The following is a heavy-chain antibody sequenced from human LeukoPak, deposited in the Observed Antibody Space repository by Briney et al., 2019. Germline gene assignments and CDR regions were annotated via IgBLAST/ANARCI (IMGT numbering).Heavy chain of an antibody. D-gene: IGHD5-24*01. CDR3: ARHADGDTGVGRPDY. Sequence: SETLSLTCTVSGGSISSSSYYWGWIRQPPGKGLEWIGSIYYSGSTYYNPSLKSRVTISVDTSKNQFSLKLSSVTAADTAVYYCARHADGDTGVGRPDYWGQGTLVTVSP. CDR2: IYYSGST. CDR1: GGSISSSSYY. V-gene: IGHV4-39*07. J-gene: IGHJ4*02.